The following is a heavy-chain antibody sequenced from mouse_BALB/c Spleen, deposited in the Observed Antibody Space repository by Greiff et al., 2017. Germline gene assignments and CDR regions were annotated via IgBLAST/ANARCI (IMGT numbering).Heavy chain of an antibody. D-gene: IGHD1-1*01. J-gene: IGHJ2*01. CDR1: GYTFTSYY. V-gene: IGHV1S81*02. CDR2: INPSNGGT. CDR3: TRGSSYPDY. Sequence: QVQLKESGAELVKPGASVKLSCKASGYTFTSYYMYWVKQRPGQGLEWIGEINPSNGGTNFNEKFKSKATLTVDKSSSTAYMQLSSLTSEDSAVYYCTRGSSYPDYGGQGTTLTVSS.